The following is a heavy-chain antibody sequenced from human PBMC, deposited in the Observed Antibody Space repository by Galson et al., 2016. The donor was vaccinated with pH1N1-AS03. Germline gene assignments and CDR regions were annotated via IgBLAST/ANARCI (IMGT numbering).Heavy chain of an antibody. CDR1: GGAFSIYA. J-gene: IGHJ6*02. V-gene: IGHV1-69*13. CDR2: IGPYFGTP. Sequence: SVKVSCKASGGAFSIYAINWVRQAPGQGLEWMGWIGPYFGTPSYAQRLQGRVTITADESTNTAYMELRSLTSEDTAVYYCARGPHVMGERNIYNGMDVWGQGTTVTVSS. CDR3: ARGPHVMGERNIYNGMDV. D-gene: IGHD1/OR15-1a*01.